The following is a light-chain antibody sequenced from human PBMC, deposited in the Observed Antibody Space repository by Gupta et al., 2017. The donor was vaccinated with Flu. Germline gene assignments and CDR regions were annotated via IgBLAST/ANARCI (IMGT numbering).Light chain of an antibody. V-gene: IGKV3-11*01. J-gene: IGKJ5*01. CDR3: HQRTNWSRNT. Sequence: ERATLSCRASQSVSSYLAWYQQKPGQAPRRLINDASNRATGIPARCSGGGSGTEVTLTITSREPEDYAVYYCHQRTNWSRNTFGQGTRLEIK. CDR1: QSVSSY. CDR2: DAS.